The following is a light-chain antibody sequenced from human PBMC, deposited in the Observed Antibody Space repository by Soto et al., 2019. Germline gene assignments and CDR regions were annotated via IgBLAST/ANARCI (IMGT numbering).Light chain of an antibody. Sequence: TQSPESLAVSLGERATINCKSSRSLFFSPARKDFLGWFQKKPGQPPKLLMYWASTRASGVPERVIGSGSATDFTLAITSLQAEDVGVYYCQQYYLTQSFGQGTKVEI. J-gene: IGKJ1*01. CDR2: WAS. V-gene: IGKV4-1*01. CDR3: QQYYLTQS. CDR1: RSLFFSPARKDF.